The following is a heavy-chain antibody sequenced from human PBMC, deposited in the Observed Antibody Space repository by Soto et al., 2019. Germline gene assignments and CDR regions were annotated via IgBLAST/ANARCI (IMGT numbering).Heavy chain of an antibody. D-gene: IGHD2-15*01. V-gene: IGHV4-34*01. Sequence: SETLSLTCAVYGGSFSGYYWSWIRQPPGKGLEWIGEINHSGSTNYNPSLKSRVTISVDTSKNQFSLKLSSVTAADTAVYYCARDRATHPDLRFLDIWGQGTMVTVSS. J-gene: IGHJ3*02. CDR2: INHSGST. CDR3: ARDRATHPDLRFLDI. CDR1: GGSFSGYY.